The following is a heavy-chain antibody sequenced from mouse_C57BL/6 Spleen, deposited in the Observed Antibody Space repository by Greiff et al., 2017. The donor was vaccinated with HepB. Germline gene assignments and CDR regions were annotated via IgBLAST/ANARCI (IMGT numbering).Heavy chain of an antibody. V-gene: IGHV14-1*01. J-gene: IGHJ4*01. CDR2: IDPEDGDT. Sequence: VQLQQSGAELVRPGASVKLSCTASGFNIKDYYMHWVKQRPEQGLEWIGRIDPEDGDTEYAPKFQGKATMTADTSSNTAYLQLSSLTSEDTAVYYCTTCLHSIYAMDYWGQGTSVPVSS. CDR3: TTCLHSIYAMDY. D-gene: IGHD2-10*02. CDR1: GFNIKDYY.